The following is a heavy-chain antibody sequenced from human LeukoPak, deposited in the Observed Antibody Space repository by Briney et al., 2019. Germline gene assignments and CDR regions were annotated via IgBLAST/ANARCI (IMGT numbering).Heavy chain of an antibody. Sequence: NPSETLSLTCAVYGGSFSGYYWSWIRQPPGKGLEWIGEINHSGSTNYNPSLKSRVTISVDTSKNQFSLKLSSVTAADTAVYYCARDLRYYDFWSGYYSDAFDIWGQGTMVTVSS. CDR1: GGSFSGYY. CDR3: ARDLRYYDFWSGYYSDAFDI. J-gene: IGHJ3*02. D-gene: IGHD3-3*01. CDR2: INHSGST. V-gene: IGHV4-34*01.